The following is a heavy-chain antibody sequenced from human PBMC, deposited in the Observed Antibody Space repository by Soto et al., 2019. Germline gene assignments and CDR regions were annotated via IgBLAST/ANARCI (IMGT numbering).Heavy chain of an antibody. CDR3: TTEITIFGVVTADY. CDR2: IKSKTDGGTT. Sequence: GGSLRLPCAASGFTFSNAWMNWVRQAPGKGLEWVGRIKSKTDGGTTDYAAPVKGGFTISRDDSKNTLYLQMNSLKTEDTAVYYCTTEITIFGVVTADYWGQGTLVTVSS. V-gene: IGHV3-15*07. J-gene: IGHJ4*02. CDR1: GFTFSNAW. D-gene: IGHD3-3*01.